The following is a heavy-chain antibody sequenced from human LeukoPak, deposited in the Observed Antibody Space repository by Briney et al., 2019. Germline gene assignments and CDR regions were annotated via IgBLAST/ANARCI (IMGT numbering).Heavy chain of an antibody. V-gene: IGHV3-21*01. CDR2: ISSSSSYI. Sequence: GVSLTLSCAASGFTLSSYSMNWVRQAPGKGLEWVSSISSSSSYIYYADSVKGRFTISRDNAKNSLYLQMNSLRAEDTAVYYCARETDPTDYWGQGTLVTVSS. CDR3: ARETDPTDY. CDR1: GFTLSSYS. J-gene: IGHJ4*02.